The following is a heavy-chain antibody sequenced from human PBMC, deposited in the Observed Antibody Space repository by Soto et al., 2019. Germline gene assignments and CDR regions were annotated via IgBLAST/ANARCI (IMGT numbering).Heavy chain of an antibody. V-gene: IGHV1-46*01. J-gene: IGHJ6*02. Sequence: QVQLVQSGAEVKKPGASVKLSSKASGYIFVCYYIHWVRQAPGQVLEWVGLIKTSRGIVEYAQESKVRVTMTRDTSTNIVYMELTCLSSEDTPVYYCAINFGGQQGMDVTGQGTTINLSS. D-gene: IGHD3-16*01. CDR1: GYIFVCYY. CDR2: IKTSRGIV. CDR3: AINFGGQQGMDV.